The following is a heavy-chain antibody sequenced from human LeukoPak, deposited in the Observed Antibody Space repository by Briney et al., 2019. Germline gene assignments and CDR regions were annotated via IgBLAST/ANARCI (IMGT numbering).Heavy chain of an antibody. CDR2: INGNGVST. V-gene: IGHV3-23*01. Sequence: GGSLRLSCAASGFTFTNYGMSWVRQSPGKGLEWVSAINGNGVSTFYADSAKGRFTISRDNSKNTLYLQMNSLRAEDTALYYCAKDINWASFESWGQGTLVTVSS. CDR1: GFTFTNYG. CDR3: AKDINWASFES. J-gene: IGHJ4*02. D-gene: IGHD7-27*01.